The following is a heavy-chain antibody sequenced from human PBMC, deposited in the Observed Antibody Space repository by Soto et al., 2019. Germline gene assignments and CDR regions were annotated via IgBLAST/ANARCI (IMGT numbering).Heavy chain of an antibody. D-gene: IGHD2-21*01. V-gene: IGHV1-69*06. CDR3: ARGIPWDYYYGMDV. CDR1: GGTFSSYA. Sequence: ASVKVSCKASGGTFSSYASSWVRQAPGQGLEWMGGIIPIFGTANYAQKFQGRVTITADKSTSTAYMELSSLRSEDTAVYYCARGIPWDYYYGMDVWGQGTTVTVS. J-gene: IGHJ6*02. CDR2: IIPIFGTA.